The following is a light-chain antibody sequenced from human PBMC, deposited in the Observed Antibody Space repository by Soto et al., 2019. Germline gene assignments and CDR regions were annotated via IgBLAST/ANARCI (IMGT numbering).Light chain of an antibody. CDR2: DAS. V-gene: IGKV3-11*01. CDR1: QSVSSY. J-gene: IGKJ2*01. CDR3: QQRSSWPIRYT. Sequence: EIVLTQSPATLSLSPGERATLSCRASQSVSSYLAWYQQKPGQAPRLLIYDASNRATGIPARFSGSGSGTDFTLTSSSLEPEDFAVYYCQQRSSWPIRYTFGQGNNLEIK.